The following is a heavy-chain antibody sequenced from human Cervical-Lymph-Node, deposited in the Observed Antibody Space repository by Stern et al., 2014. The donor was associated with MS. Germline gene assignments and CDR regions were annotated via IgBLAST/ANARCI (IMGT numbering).Heavy chain of an antibody. Sequence: EVQLVESGGGLVKPGGSLRLSCAASGFTFSSYSMNWVRQAPGKGLEWVSSISSSSSYIYYADSVKGRFTISRDNAKNSLYLQMNSLRAEDTAVYYCARDLDRLRFLGRTDYYYGMDVWGQGTTVTVSS. CDR1: GFTFSSYS. V-gene: IGHV3-21*01. J-gene: IGHJ6*02. D-gene: IGHD3-3*01. CDR2: ISSSSSYI. CDR3: ARDLDRLRFLGRTDYYYGMDV.